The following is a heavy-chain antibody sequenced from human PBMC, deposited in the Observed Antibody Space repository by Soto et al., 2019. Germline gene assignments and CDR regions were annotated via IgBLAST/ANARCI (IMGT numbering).Heavy chain of an antibody. CDR1: GYTFVDYG. CDR3: ARPVGSGYADGFDI. V-gene: IGHV1-18*01. D-gene: IGHD3-3*01. CDR2: IGVYNGHT. Sequence: QVHLVQSGAEVKKPGASVTVSCKASGYTFVDYGLNWVRQAPGQGLEWMGWIGVYNGHTNYAQNLQGRVTMTADTSTSTAYMELRSLRSDATAVYYCARPVGSGYADGFDIWGLGTMVTVSS. J-gene: IGHJ3*02.